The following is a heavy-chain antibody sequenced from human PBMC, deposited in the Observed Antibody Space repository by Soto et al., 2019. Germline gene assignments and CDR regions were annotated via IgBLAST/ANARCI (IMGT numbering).Heavy chain of an antibody. V-gene: IGHV3-30-3*01. CDR1: GFTFSTFA. CDR3: ARESYDSAGYSYDAFDI. Sequence: GGSLRLSCAASGFTFSTFAMHWVRQAPGKGLEWVAVISHDGTNKYYADSVKGRFTISRDNSKNTLYLQMNSLRAEDTAIYYCARESYDSAGYSYDAFDIWGPGTMVTVSS. D-gene: IGHD3-22*01. CDR2: ISHDGTNK. J-gene: IGHJ3*02.